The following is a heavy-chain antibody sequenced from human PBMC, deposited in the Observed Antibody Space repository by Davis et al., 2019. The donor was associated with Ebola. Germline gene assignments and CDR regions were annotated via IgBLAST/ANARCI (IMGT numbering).Heavy chain of an antibody. CDR1: GYTFNMYG. CDR2: ISGYNGNR. Sequence: AASVKVSCKASGYTFNMYGISWVRPSPGQGLEWMGWISGYNGNRNYAQKFQGRVTMTTDTSTSTAYMELSSLRSEDTAVYYCARASWATVGTRWFDPWGQGTLVTVSS. D-gene: IGHD6-13*01. J-gene: IGHJ5*02. V-gene: IGHV1-18*01. CDR3: ARASWATVGTRWFDP.